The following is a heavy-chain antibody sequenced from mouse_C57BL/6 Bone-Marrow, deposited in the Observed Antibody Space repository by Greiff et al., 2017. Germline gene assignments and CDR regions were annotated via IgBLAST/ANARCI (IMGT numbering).Heavy chain of an antibody. J-gene: IGHJ4*01. V-gene: IGHV14-4*01. CDR2: IDPENGDT. CDR1: GFNIKDDY. D-gene: IGHD2-5*01. Sequence: EVKLQESGAELVRPGASVKLSCTASGFNIKDDYMHWVKQRPEQGLEWIGWIDPENGDTEYASKFQGKATITADTSSNTAYLQLSSLTSEDTAVYYCTTSYSNYVHAMDYWGQGTSVTVSS. CDR3: TTSYSNYVHAMDY.